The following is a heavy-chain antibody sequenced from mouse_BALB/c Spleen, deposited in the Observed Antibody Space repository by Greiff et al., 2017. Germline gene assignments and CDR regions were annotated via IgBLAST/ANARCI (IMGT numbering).Heavy chain of an antibody. J-gene: IGHJ3*01. CDR1: GYTFSSYW. D-gene: IGHD2-1*01. CDR2: ILPGSGST. V-gene: IGHV1-9*01. Sequence: QVQLQQSGAELMKPGASVKISCKATGYTFSSYWIEWVKQRPGHGLEWIGEILPGSGSTNYNEKFKGKATFTADTSSNTAYMQLSSLTSEDSAVYYCARSGGNYVSWFAYWGQGTLVTVSA. CDR3: ARSGGNYVSWFAY.